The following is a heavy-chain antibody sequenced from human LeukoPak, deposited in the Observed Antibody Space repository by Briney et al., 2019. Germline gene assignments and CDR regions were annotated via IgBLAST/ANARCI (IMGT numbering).Heavy chain of an antibody. CDR2: IIPIFGTA. Sequence: GASVKVSCKASGGTFSSYAISWVRQAPGQGLEWMGGIIPIFGTANYAQKFQGRVTITADESTSTAYMELSSLRSEDTAVYYCARTTGRNSSPPDGIDYWGQGTLVTVSS. CDR3: ARTTGRNSSPPDGIDY. J-gene: IGHJ4*02. D-gene: IGHD6-13*01. CDR1: GGTFSSYA. V-gene: IGHV1-69*13.